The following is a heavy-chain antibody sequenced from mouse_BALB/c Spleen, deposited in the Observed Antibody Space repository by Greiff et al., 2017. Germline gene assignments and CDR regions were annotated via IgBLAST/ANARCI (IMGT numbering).Heavy chain of an antibody. CDR1: GFTFSSFG. J-gene: IGHJ2*01. CDR3: ARNPITTVVAPFDY. V-gene: IGHV5-17*02. Sequence: EVQLQESGGGLVQPGGSRKLSCAASGFTFSSFGMHWVRQAPEKGLEWVAYISSGSSTIYYADTVKGRFTISRDNPKNTLFLQMTSLRSEDTAMYYCARNPITTVVAPFDYWGQGTTLTVSS. D-gene: IGHD1-1*01. CDR2: ISSGSSTI.